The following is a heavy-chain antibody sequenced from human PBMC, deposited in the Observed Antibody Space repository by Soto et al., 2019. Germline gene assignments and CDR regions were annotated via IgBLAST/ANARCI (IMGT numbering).Heavy chain of an antibody. J-gene: IGHJ6*03. V-gene: IGHV3-23*01. CDR1: GFTFSSYA. D-gene: IGHD2-2*01. CDR3: AKPSFPAAKVVHYYYYMDV. Sequence: PGGSLRLSCAASGFTFSSYAMSWVRQAPGKGLEWVSAISGSGGSTYYADSVKGRFTISRDNSKNTLYLQMNSLRAEDTAVYYCAKPSFPAAKVVHYYYYMDVWGKGTTVTVSS. CDR2: ISGSGGST.